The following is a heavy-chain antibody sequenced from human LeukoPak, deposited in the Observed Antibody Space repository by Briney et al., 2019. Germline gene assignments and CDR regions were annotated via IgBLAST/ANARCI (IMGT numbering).Heavy chain of an antibody. J-gene: IGHJ4*02. D-gene: IGHD3-22*01. Sequence: SVKVSCKASGGTFSSYAISWVRQAPGQGLEWMGGVIPIFGTANYAQKFQGRVTITADESTSTAYMELSSLRSEDTAVYYCASVPYYYDSSGYYYDYWGQGTLVTVSS. V-gene: IGHV1-69*13. CDR2: VIPIFGTA. CDR1: GGTFSSYA. CDR3: ASVPYYYDSSGYYYDY.